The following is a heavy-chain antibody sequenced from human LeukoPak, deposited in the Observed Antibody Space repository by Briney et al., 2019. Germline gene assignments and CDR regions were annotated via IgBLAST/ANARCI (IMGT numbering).Heavy chain of an antibody. CDR1: GFTFSSYA. Sequence: GGSLRLSCAASGFTFSSYAMSWVRQAPGKGLEWVSAISGSGGSTYYADSVKGRFTISRDKSKNTVYLQMDSLRAEDTAVYYCAKRGAEVGASVAPGDYWGQGTLLTVSS. CDR3: AKRGAEVGASVAPGDY. J-gene: IGHJ4*02. V-gene: IGHV3-23*01. D-gene: IGHD1-26*01. CDR2: ISGSGGST.